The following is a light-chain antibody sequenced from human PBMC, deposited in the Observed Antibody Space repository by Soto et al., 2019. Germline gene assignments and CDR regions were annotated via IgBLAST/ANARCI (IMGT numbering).Light chain of an antibody. CDR3: QQYNSYFFT. V-gene: IGKV1-5*03. CDR1: ATINSC. J-gene: IGKJ3*01. Sequence: DIQMTQSHSTLSASVGYRVNITGQASATINSCLDWYQQKPGKAPKILIYVASTLETEVPSRFSGSGSGTEFTLTISSLQPDDIATYYCQQYNSYFFTFGPGTKVDV. CDR2: VAS.